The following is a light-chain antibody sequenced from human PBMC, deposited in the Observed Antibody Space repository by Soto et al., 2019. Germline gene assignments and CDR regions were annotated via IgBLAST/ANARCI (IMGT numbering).Light chain of an antibody. V-gene: IGKV4-1*01. J-gene: IGKJ1*01. CDR1: QSVLFTSNNKNY. CDR3: QQYHIWPSWT. CDR2: GAS. Sequence: DIVMTPSPDSLAVSLGERATINCESSQSVLFTSNNKNYLAWYQMRPGQPPRLLIYGASTRATDIPARFSGSGSGTDFTLTISSLQSEDFAVYFCQQYHIWPSWTFGQGTKVDIK.